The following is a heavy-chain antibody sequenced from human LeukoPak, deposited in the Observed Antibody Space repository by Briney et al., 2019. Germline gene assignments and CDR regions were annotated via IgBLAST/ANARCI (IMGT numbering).Heavy chain of an antibody. CDR1: GFTFSSYG. CDR3: ARGGANWFDP. D-gene: IGHD3-16*01. CDR2: ISYDGSNK. V-gene: IGHV3-30*03. Sequence: GESLRLSCAASGFTFSSYGMHWVRQAPGKGLEWVAVISYDGSNKYYAGSVKGRFTISRDNAKNSLYLQMNSLRAEDTAVYYCARGGANWFDPWGQGTLVTVSS. J-gene: IGHJ5*02.